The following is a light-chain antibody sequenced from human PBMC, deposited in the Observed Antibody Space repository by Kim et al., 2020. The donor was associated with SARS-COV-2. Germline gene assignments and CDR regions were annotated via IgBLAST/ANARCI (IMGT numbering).Light chain of an antibody. Sequence: QPVTISCTGSNSNIGAAYGVNWYQQFPGTAPRLLIYGNSNRPSGVSHRFSGSKSGTSASLAITGLQAEDEAHYYCHSYDDTLSGVIFGGGTQLTVL. J-gene: IGLJ2*01. CDR2: GNS. CDR3: HSYDDTLSGVI. CDR1: NSNIGAAYG. V-gene: IGLV1-40*01.